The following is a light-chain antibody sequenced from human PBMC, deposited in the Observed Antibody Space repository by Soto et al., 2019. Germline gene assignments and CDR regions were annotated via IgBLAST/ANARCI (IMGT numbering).Light chain of an antibody. V-gene: IGKV3-15*01. Sequence: EIVMTQSPATLSVSPGERATLSCRASQSVVSNLAWYQQKPGQAPRLLIYGATTRATGIPARFSGRWSGTGVTSTNRRLQCEEFGFYYCLQYNNWPYTFGQGTKLEIK. CDR2: GAT. CDR1: QSVVSN. CDR3: LQYNNWPYT. J-gene: IGKJ2*01.